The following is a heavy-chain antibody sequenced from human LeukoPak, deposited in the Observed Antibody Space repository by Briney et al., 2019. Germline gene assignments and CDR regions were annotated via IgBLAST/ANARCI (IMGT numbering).Heavy chain of an antibody. CDR3: AKTRPLDSSSWSHGDY. CDR1: GFTFSSYA. D-gene: IGHD6-13*01. V-gene: IGHV3-23*01. J-gene: IGHJ4*02. Sequence: GGSRRLSCAASGFTFSSYAMSWVRQAPGKGLEWVSAISGSGDSTYYGDSVKGRFTISRDNSKNTLYLQMNSLRAEDTAVYYCAKTRPLDSSSWSHGDYWGQGTLVTVSS. CDR2: ISGSGDST.